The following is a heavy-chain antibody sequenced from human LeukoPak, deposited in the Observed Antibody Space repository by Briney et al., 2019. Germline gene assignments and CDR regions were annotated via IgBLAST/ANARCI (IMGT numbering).Heavy chain of an antibody. CDR2: ISGSGGST. Sequence: GGSLRLSCAASGFTYSSYAMTWVRQAPGKGLEWVSIISGSGGSTSYADSVKGRFTISRDNSKNTLYLQMNSLRAEDTALYYCAKPYSGTILTGWFDPWGQGTLVTVSS. V-gene: IGHV3-23*01. CDR1: GFTYSSYA. CDR3: AKPYSGTILTGWFDP. D-gene: IGHD3-9*01. J-gene: IGHJ5*02.